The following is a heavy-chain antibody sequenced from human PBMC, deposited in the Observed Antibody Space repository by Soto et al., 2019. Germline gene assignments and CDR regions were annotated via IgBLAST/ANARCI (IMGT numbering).Heavy chain of an antibody. Sequence: SETLSLTCSVSGDSISGYFWSWIRQPPGKGLEWIGYVQYSGSTDYNPSVRSRVTISVDTSKNHFSLMLGSLTAADTAVYYCARDRHASSSGFDYWGQGIQVTLSS. CDR3: ARDRHASSSGFDY. CDR2: VQYSGST. J-gene: IGHJ4*02. D-gene: IGHD6-6*01. CDR1: GDSISGYF. V-gene: IGHV4-59*01.